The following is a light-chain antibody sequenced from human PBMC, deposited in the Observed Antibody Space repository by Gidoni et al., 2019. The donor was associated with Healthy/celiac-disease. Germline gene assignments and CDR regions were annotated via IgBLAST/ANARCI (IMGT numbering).Light chain of an antibody. Sequence: AIQLTQSPSSLSASVGDRVTITCRASQGSSSALAWYQQKPGKAPKLLIYDASSLESGVPSRFSGSGSGTDFTLTISSLQPEDFATYYCQQFTLFGGGTKVEIK. V-gene: IGKV1-13*02. CDR2: DAS. CDR1: QGSSSA. J-gene: IGKJ4*01. CDR3: QQFTL.